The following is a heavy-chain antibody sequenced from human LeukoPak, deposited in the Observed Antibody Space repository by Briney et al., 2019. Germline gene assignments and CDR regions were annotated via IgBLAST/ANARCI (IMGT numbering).Heavy chain of an antibody. V-gene: IGHV4-59*12. J-gene: IGHJ4*02. CDR1: GGSISSYY. CDR2: IYYSGST. D-gene: IGHD6-19*01. Sequence: ASETLSLTCTVSGGSISSYYWSWIRQPPGKGLEWIGYIYYSGSTNHNPSLKSRVTISVDTSKNQFSLKLSSVTAADTAVYYCARDTGQWLVGGYYFDYWGQGTLVTVSS. CDR3: ARDTGQWLVGGYYFDY.